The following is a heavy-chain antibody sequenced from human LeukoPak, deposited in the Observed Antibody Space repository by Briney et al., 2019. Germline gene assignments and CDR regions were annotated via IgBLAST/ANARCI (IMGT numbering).Heavy chain of an antibody. CDR2: IRPNSGGT. CDR1: GYTFGAYY. Sequence: ASVKVSCKASGYTFGAYYMYWVRQAPGQGLEWMGWIRPNSGGTNYTQKFQGRVTMTRDTSINTAYMELSRLRSDDTAVYYCARVSGGIVVADFDYWGQGTLVTVSS. CDR3: ARVSGGIVVADFDY. V-gene: IGHV1-2*02. D-gene: IGHD2-21*01. J-gene: IGHJ4*02.